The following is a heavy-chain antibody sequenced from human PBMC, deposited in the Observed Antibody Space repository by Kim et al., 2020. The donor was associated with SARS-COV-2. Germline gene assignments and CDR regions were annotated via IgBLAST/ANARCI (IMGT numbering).Heavy chain of an antibody. Sequence: STSYADSVKGRFTFSRDNAKNTLYLQMNSLRAEDTAVYYCARIGEYGDSHWGQGTLVTVSS. J-gene: IGHJ4*02. CDR3: ARIGEYGDSH. D-gene: IGHD4-17*01. V-gene: IGHV3-74*01. CDR2: ST.